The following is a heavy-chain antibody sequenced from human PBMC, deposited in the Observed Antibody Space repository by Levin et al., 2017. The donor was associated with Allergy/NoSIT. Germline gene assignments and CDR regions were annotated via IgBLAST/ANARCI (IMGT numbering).Heavy chain of an antibody. Sequence: GGSLRLSCAASGFTFSSYAMHWVRQAPGKGLEWVAVISYDGSNKYYADSVKGRFTISRDNSKNTLYLQMNSLRAEDTAVYYCARAAAIMHFIWEFDPWGQGTLVTVSS. CDR1: GFTFSSYA. CDR3: ARAAAIMHFIWEFDP. V-gene: IGHV3-30-3*01. CDR2: ISYDGSNK. D-gene: IGHD6-13*01. J-gene: IGHJ5*02.